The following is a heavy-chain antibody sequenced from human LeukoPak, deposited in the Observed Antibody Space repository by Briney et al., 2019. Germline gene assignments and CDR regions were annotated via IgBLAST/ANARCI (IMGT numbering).Heavy chain of an antibody. CDR1: GGSFSGYY. J-gene: IGHJ5*02. CDR3: AKAVLSGVDP. D-gene: IGHD7-27*01. CDR2: INHSGST. V-gene: IGHV4-34*01. Sequence: PSETLSLTCAVYGGSFSGYYWSWIRQPPGKGLEWIGEINHSGSTDYNPPLKSRVTISVDTSKNQFSLKPSSVTAADTAVYYCAKAVLSGVDPWGQGTLVTVSS.